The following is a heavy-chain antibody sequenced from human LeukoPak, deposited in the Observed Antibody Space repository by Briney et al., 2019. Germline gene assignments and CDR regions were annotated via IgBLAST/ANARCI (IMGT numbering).Heavy chain of an antibody. V-gene: IGHV3-23*01. CDR1: GFPFSDFS. CDR3: AKQSYARSLGE. J-gene: IGHJ4*02. D-gene: IGHD2-8*01. CDR2: TNSGGTST. Sequence: GGSLRLSCATSGFPFSDFSMSWVRQAPGKGLEWISTTNSGGTSTYYAESVKGRFTISKDNSKNTLYLQMSSLRVEDTAVYYCAKQSYARSLGEGGPGTLVSVSS.